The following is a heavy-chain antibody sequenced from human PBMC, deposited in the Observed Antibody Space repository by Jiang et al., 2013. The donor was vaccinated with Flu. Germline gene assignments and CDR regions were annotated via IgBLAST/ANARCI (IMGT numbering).Heavy chain of an antibody. V-gene: IGHV4-61*01. D-gene: IGHD2-21*02. J-gene: IGHJ3*02. Sequence: TLSLTCTVSGGSVSSGSYYWSWIRQPPGKGLEWIGYIYYSGSTNYNPSLKSRVTISVDTSKNQFSLKLSSVTAADTAVYYCARGGAGCGGDCVDIWGQGTMVTVSS. CDR2: IYYSGST. CDR1: GGSVSSGSYY. CDR3: ARGGAGCGGDCVDI.